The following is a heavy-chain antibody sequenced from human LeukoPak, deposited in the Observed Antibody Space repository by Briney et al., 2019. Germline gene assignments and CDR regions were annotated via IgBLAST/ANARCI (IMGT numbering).Heavy chain of an antibody. CDR1: GFTFSSYA. CDR2: ISGSGGST. V-gene: IGHV3-23*01. Sequence: GGSLRLSCAASGFTFSSYAMSWVRQAPGKGLEWVSAISGSGGSTYYADSVKGRFTISRDNSKNTLYLQMNSLRAEDTAVYYCGGGGGGGGGYYFDYWGQGTLVTVSS. J-gene: IGHJ4*02. D-gene: IGHD3-16*01. CDR3: GGGGGGGGGYYFDY.